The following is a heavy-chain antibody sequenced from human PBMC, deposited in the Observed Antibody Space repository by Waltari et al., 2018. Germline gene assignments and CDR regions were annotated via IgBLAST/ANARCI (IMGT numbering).Heavy chain of an antibody. J-gene: IGHJ5*02. Sequence: QLRLQESGPGLVKPSDTLSLTCTVSGGSISSTHYYWGWLRQPPGKGLEWIGSIYYSGNTYYNPSLKSRVTMSADTSKNQFSLKLSSVTAADTAVYYCARHQDWVVVSATWFDPWGQGTLVTVSS. D-gene: IGHD2-21*02. CDR2: IYYSGNT. CDR1: GGSISSTHYY. CDR3: ARHQDWVVVSATWFDP. V-gene: IGHV4-39*01.